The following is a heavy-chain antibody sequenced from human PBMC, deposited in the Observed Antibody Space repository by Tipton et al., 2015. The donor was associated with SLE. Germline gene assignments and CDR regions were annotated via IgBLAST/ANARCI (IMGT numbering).Heavy chain of an antibody. J-gene: IGHJ3*01. CDR3: ARRTLATVLDV. Sequence: TLSLTCTVSGGSISPFFWAWIRQPLGKGLEWIGYIYYSGTTIFSPSFNSRVTMSVDTSRNQFSLTLSSLTAADTAVYYCARRTLATVLDVWGHGTLVAVS. D-gene: IGHD1-14*01. CDR1: GGSISPFF. CDR2: IYYSGTT. V-gene: IGHV4-59*08.